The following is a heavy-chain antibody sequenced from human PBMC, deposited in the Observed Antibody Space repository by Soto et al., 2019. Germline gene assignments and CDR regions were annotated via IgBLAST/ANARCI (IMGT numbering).Heavy chain of an antibody. CDR2: IYYSGST. CDR3: AGGDSSVEAWFDP. CDR1: GGSISSYY. D-gene: IGHD3-22*01. Sequence: SETLSLTCTVSGGSISSYYWNWIRQPPGKGLEWIGYIYYSGSTNYNPSLKSRVTISVDTSKNQFSLKLSSVTAADTAMYYCAGGDSSVEAWFDPWGQGTLVTVSS. J-gene: IGHJ5*02. V-gene: IGHV4-59*01.